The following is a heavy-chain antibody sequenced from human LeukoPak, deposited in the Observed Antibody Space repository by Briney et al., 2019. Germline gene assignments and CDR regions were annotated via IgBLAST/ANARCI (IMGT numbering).Heavy chain of an antibody. Sequence: SETLSLTCTVSGGSIRSGSYYWSWIRQPAGKGLEYIGRIYTSGSTNYNPSLKSRVTISVDTSKNQFSLKLSSVTAADTAVYYCARGIGSGWTWYFDLWGRGTLVTVSS. D-gene: IGHD6-19*01. CDR3: ARGIGSGWTWYFDL. V-gene: IGHV4-61*02. CDR2: IYTSGST. J-gene: IGHJ2*01. CDR1: GGSIRSGSYY.